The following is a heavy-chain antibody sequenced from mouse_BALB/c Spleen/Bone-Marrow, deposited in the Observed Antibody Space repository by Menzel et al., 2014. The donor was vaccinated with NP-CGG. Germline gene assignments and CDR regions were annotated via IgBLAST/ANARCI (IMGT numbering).Heavy chain of an antibody. J-gene: IGHJ3*01. CDR3: ARYGNYPLFAY. CDR2: ISPSSGYT. Sequence: VQLVESGAELAKPGASVKMSRKASGYTFTSYWMHWVKQRPGQGLEWIGYISPSSGYTEYNQKFKDKATLTADKSSNIAYMQLSSLTSEDSAVYYCARYGNYPLFAYWGQGTLVTVSA. CDR1: GYTFTSYW. D-gene: IGHD2-1*01. V-gene: IGHV1-7*01.